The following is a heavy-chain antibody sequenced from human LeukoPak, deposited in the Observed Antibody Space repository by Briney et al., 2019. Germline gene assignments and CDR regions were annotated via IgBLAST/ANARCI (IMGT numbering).Heavy chain of an antibody. D-gene: IGHD2-2*01. J-gene: IGHJ5*02. CDR2: INHSGST. Sequence: TSETLSLTCAVYGGSFSGYYWSWIRQPPGKGLEWIGEINHSGSTNYNPSLKSRVTISVDTSKNQFSLKLSSVTAADTAVYYCARGVVLVVVAPARKMNWFDPWGQGTLVTVSS. V-gene: IGHV4-34*01. CDR1: GGSFSGYY. CDR3: ARGVVLVVVAPARKMNWFDP.